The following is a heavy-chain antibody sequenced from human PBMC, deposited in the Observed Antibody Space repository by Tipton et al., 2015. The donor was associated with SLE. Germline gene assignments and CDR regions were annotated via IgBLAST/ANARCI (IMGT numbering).Heavy chain of an antibody. CDR1: GGSISSGTYY. V-gene: IGHV4-61*02. CDR2: IYTSGGT. J-gene: IGHJ6*02. Sequence: TLSLTCIVSGGSISSGTYYWNWIRQPAGKGLEWIGRIYTSGGTNYNSSLKSRLTISVDTAKNQFSLKLTSVTAADTAVYYCARGLLTWRGAIVGVDVWGQGTTVNVSS. D-gene: IGHD2-21*01. CDR3: ARGLLTWRGAIVGVDV.